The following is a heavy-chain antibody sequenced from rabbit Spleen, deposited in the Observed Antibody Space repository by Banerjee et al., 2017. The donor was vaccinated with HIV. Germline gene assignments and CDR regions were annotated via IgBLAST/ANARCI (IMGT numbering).Heavy chain of an antibody. Sequence: QEQLVESGGGLVQPEGSLTLTCKASGVSLSDKDVMCWVRQAPGKGLERIGTISGGGYIYYASWAKGRFTISKTSSTTVTLQMTSLTAADTATYFCARITTTYDFGLDLWGPGTLVTVS. CDR1: GVSLSDKDV. CDR2: ISGGGYI. CDR3: ARITTTYDFGLDL. D-gene: IGHD4-1*01. J-gene: IGHJ4*01. V-gene: IGHV1S45*01.